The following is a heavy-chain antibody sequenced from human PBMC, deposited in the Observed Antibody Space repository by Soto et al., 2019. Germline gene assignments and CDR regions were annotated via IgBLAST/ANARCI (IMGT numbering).Heavy chain of an antibody. CDR2: IYYSGST. J-gene: IGHJ4*02. Sequence: TGPGPGPPSETLSLTCTVSGGSISSYYWSWIRQPPGKGLEWIGYIYYSGSTNYNPSLKSRVTISVDTSKNQFSLKLSSVTAADTAVYYCAIFYGDYPNSSGFFDYWGQGTLVTVSS. V-gene: IGHV4-59*01. CDR3: AIFYGDYPNSSGFFDY. D-gene: IGHD4-17*01. CDR1: GGSISSYY.